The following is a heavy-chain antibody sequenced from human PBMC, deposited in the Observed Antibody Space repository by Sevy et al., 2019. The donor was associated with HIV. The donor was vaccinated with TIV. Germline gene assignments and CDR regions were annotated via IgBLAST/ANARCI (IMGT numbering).Heavy chain of an antibody. CDR3: ANDLTLGDVGGDFDY. V-gene: IGHV3-23*01. CDR1: GFTFSIYA. J-gene: IGHJ4*02. D-gene: IGHD3-16*01. Sequence: GGSLRLSCAASGFTFSIYAMSWARQAPGKGLEWVSGISGSGGGTYYADSVKGRFTISRDNSKNSLYLLMHSLRAEDAAVYYCANDLTLGDVGGDFDYWGQGTLVTVSS. CDR2: ISGSGGGT.